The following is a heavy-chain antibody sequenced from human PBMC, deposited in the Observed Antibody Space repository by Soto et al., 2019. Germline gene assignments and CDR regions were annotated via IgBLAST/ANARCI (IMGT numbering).Heavy chain of an antibody. V-gene: IGHV4-39*01. CDR2: IYSIGST. CDR3: RRSSRYSTDV. Sequence: SDTLSLTCTVSGGSIHSSSFWGWFRQPPGKGLEWIGSIYSIGSTYYNPSLKSRVTISVDTSKNRFSLKLSSVTAADTAVYYCRRSSRYSTDVWGQGTTVT. D-gene: IGHD6-13*01. J-gene: IGHJ6*02. CDR1: GGSIHSSSF.